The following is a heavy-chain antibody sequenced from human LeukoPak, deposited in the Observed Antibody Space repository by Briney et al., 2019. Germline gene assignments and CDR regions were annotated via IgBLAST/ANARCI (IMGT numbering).Heavy chain of an antibody. V-gene: IGHV7-4-1*02. D-gene: IGHD3-10*01. J-gene: IGHJ5*02. CDR1: GYTFTSYA. CDR3: ARDMVRGVIKSGYNWFDP. Sequence: ASVKASCKASGYTFTSYAMNWVRQAPGQGLEWMGWINTNTGNPTYAQGFTGRFVFSLDTSVSTAYLQISSLKAEDTAVYYCARDMVRGVIKSGYNWFDPWGQGTLVTVSS. CDR2: INTNTGNP.